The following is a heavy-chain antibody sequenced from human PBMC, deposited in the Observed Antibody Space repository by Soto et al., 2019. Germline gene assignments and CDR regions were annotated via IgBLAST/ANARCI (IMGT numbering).Heavy chain of an antibody. CDR2: IIPIFGTA. CDR1: GDTFSSYA. CDR3: ARDPSTYCGGECSLWGSGFDP. J-gene: IGHJ5*02. D-gene: IGHD2-21*01. Sequence: ASVKVSCKASGDTFSSYAISWVRQAPGQGLEWMGGIIPIFGTANYAQKFQGRVTITADKSISTAYMELSSLRSEDTAVYYCARDPSTYCGGECSLWGSGFDPWGQGTLVTVSS. V-gene: IGHV1-69*06.